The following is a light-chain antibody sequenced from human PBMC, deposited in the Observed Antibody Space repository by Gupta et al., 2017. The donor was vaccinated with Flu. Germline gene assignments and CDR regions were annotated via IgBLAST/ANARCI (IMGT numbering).Light chain of an antibody. V-gene: IGLV2-11*01. CDR2: DVS. CDR1: SSDVGGYNY. CDR3: CSYAGSDTNWV. Sequence: QSALTQPRSVSGSPGQSVTISCTGTSSDVGGYNYVSWYQQHPGKALKLMIYDVSKRPSGVPDRFSGSKSGNTASLTISGLQAEDEADYYCCSYAGSDTNWVFGGGTKLTVL. J-gene: IGLJ3*02.